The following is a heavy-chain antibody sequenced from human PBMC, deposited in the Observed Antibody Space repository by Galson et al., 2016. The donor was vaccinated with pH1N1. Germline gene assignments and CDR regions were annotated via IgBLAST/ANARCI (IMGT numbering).Heavy chain of an antibody. Sequence: SLRLSCAASGFIVSRNYVSWVRQAPGKGLERVSVISAGEITYYTDSVKGRFTISRDNSKNTVYLQMNSLRAEDTAVYYCARDSYCAREVCYDPPLWGQGTLVTVSS. CDR1: GFIVSRNY. V-gene: IGHV3-66*01. D-gene: IGHD2-8*02. CDR3: ARDSYCAREVCYDPPL. J-gene: IGHJ4*02. CDR2: ISAGEIT.